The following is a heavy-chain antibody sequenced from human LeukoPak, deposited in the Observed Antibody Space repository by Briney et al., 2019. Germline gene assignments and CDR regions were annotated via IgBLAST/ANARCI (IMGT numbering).Heavy chain of an antibody. CDR1: GYTLNNYY. CDR2: INPSAGST. Sequence: ASVKVSCKASGYTLNNYYMHWVRQAPGQGLEWMGIINPSAGSTSYAQKFRGRVTMTRDMSTNTVYMELSSLRSEDTAVYYCAGRSGSSQLPDYWGQGTLVTVSS. J-gene: IGHJ4*02. CDR3: AGRSGSSQLPDY. D-gene: IGHD1-26*01. V-gene: IGHV1-46*02.